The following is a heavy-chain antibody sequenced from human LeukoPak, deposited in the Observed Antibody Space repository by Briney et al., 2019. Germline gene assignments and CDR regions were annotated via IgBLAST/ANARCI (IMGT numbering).Heavy chain of an antibody. CDR2: IYPGDSDT. V-gene: IGHV5-51*01. D-gene: IGHD2-2*01. J-gene: IGHJ4*02. Sequence: GESLKISCKGSGYSFTSYWIGWVRQMPGKGLEWMGIIYPGDSDTRYSPSFQGQVTISADKSISTAYLQWSSLKASDTAMYYCATRGYCSSPSCYPFDYWGQGTLVTVSS. CDR3: ATRGYCSSPSCYPFDY. CDR1: GYSFTSYW.